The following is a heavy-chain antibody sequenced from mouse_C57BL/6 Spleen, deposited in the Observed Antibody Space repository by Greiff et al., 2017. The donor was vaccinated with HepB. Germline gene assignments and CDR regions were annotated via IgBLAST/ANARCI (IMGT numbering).Heavy chain of an antibody. CDR3: ARAQEAMDY. Sequence: EVQVVESGPGMVKPSQSLSLTCTVTGYSITSGYDWHWIRHFPGNKLEWMGYISYSGSTNYNPPLKSRISITHDTSKNHFFLKLNSVTTEDTATYYCARAQEAMDYWGQGTSVTVSS. CDR1: GYSITSGYD. J-gene: IGHJ4*01. CDR2: ISYSGST. V-gene: IGHV3-1*01.